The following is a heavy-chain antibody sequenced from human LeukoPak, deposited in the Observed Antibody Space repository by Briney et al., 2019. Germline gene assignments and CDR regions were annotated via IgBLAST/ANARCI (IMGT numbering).Heavy chain of an antibody. J-gene: IGHJ4*02. CDR1: GYSLTELA. V-gene: IGHV1-24*01. CDR2: SDPEDVKT. D-gene: IGHD3-22*01. Sequence: ASVKVSCKLSGYSLTELAIHWVRQAPGKGLDWMGWSDPEDVKTSFAEKFQGRVTFTEDTSTDTAFMELSRLRSDDTAVYYCATFQAYANSGHLRPYFDYWGQGTLVTVSS. CDR3: ATFQAYANSGHLRPYFDY.